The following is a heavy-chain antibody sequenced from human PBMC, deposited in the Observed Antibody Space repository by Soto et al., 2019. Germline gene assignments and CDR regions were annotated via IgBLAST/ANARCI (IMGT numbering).Heavy chain of an antibody. D-gene: IGHD6-19*01. CDR2: IDPNDSYT. CDR1: GYSFSNYW. CDR3: ASSMEPIAVANYYYHGMDV. J-gene: IGHJ6*02. V-gene: IGHV5-10-1*01. Sequence: PGKSLKISCRASGYSFSNYWISWGLQIPWKGLEWMGRIDPNDSYTSYCPSFQGHVTISADNSISTTYLQWRSLKASDTAMYYGASSMEPIAVANYYYHGMDVWGQGTTVTVSS.